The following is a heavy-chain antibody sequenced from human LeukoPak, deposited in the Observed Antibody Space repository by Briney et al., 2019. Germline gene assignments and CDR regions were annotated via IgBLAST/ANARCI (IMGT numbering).Heavy chain of an antibody. CDR2: MNPNSGNT. CDR1: GYTFTSYD. CDR3: ARGGSSSFNWFDP. D-gene: IGHD6-13*01. J-gene: IGHJ5*02. Sequence: ASVKVSCKATGYTFTSYDINWVRQATGQGLEWMGWMNPNSGNTGYAQKFQGRVTITRNTSISTAYMELSSLRSEDTAVYYCARGGSSSFNWFDPWGQGTLVTVSS. V-gene: IGHV1-8*03.